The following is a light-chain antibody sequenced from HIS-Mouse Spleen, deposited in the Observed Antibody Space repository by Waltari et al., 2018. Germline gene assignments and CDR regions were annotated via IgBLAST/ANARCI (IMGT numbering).Light chain of an antibody. Sequence: DIQMTQSPSTLSASVGDRVTIPCRASQSISSWLAWYQQKPGKAPKLLIYKASSLESGVPSRFSGSGSGTEFTLTISSLQPDDFATYYCQHSRTFGQGTKVEIK. V-gene: IGKV1-5*03. CDR3: QHSRT. CDR2: KAS. J-gene: IGKJ1*01. CDR1: QSISSW.